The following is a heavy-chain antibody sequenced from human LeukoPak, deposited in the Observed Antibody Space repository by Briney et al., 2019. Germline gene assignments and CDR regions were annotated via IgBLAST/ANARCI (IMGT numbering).Heavy chain of an antibody. CDR2: ISGGGAYT. CDR1: GFTLSNYA. V-gene: IGHV3-23*01. J-gene: IGHJ4*02. D-gene: IGHD3-10*01. Sequence: GGSLRLSCAASGFTLSNYAMTWVRQAPGKGLEWVSCISGGGAYTHYADSVKGRFTISRDNSKNTVSLQINSLRAEDTAVYYCAKGAFERFGDPSDYWGQGTLVTVSS. CDR3: AKGAFERFGDPSDY.